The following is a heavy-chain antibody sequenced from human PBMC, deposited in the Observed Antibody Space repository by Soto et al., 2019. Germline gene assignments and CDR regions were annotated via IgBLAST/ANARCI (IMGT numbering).Heavy chain of an antibody. Sequence: GGSLRLSCAASGFTFSSYGMHWVRQAPGKGLEWVAVIWYDGSNKYYADSVKGRFTISRDNSKNTLYLQMNSLRAEDTAVYYCARDHVRRAVAGTVDYWGQGTLVTVSS. D-gene: IGHD6-19*01. CDR1: GFTFSSYG. CDR2: IWYDGSNK. CDR3: ARDHVRRAVAGTVDY. J-gene: IGHJ4*02. V-gene: IGHV3-33*01.